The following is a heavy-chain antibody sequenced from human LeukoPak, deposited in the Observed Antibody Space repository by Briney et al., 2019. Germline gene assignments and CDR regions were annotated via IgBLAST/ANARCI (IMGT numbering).Heavy chain of an antibody. Sequence: SETLSLTCAVYGGSFSDYRWSWIRQSPGKGLEWIGEINHSGSTNYNPSLKSRVTISVDTSMNQFSLNLRSVTAADTAVYYCARPLLYCTSATCYTGYFDYWGQGTLVTVSS. J-gene: IGHJ4*02. CDR3: ARPLLYCTSATCYTGYFDY. D-gene: IGHD2-2*02. CDR1: GGSFSDYR. CDR2: INHSGST. V-gene: IGHV4-34*01.